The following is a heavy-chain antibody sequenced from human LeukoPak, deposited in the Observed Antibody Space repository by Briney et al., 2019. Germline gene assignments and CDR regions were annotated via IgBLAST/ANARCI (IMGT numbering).Heavy chain of an antibody. CDR3: VRTSDWYSSWFDP. Sequence: PGESLKISCKGSGYTFTRYWIGWVRQMPGKGLEWMGIIYPGDSDTRYSPSFQGQVTISADKSITTAYMQWSSLKAADTAIYYCVRTSDWYSSWFDPWGQGTLVTVSS. CDR1: GYTFTRYW. J-gene: IGHJ5*02. V-gene: IGHV5-51*01. D-gene: IGHD6-19*01. CDR2: IYPGDSDT.